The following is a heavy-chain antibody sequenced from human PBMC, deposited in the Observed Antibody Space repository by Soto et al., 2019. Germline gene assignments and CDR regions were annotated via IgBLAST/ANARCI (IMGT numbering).Heavy chain of an antibody. CDR3: APHLWFGELYY. Sequence: EVQLLESGGGLVQPGGSLRLSCAASGFTFSSYAMSWVRQAPGKGLEWVSAISGSGGSTYYTDSVKGRFTLSRDNSKNTLYLQMNRLRAEDTAVYYCAPHLWFGELYYWGQGTLVTVSS. V-gene: IGHV3-23*01. D-gene: IGHD3-10*01. CDR1: GFTFSSYA. J-gene: IGHJ4*02. CDR2: ISGSGGST.